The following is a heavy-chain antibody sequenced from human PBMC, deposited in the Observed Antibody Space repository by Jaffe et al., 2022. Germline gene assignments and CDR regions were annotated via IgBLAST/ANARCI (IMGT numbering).Heavy chain of an antibody. D-gene: IGHD3-10*01. CDR1: GFTFSNAW. J-gene: IGHJ4*02. Sequence: EVQLVESGGGLVKPGGSLRLSCAASGFTFSNAWMSWVRQAPGKGLEWVGRIKSKTDGGTTDYAAPVKGRFTISRDDSKNTLYLQMNSLKTEDTAVYYCTTDVTIITMVQGVIIDDYWGQGTLVTVSS. V-gene: IGHV3-15*01. CDR2: IKSKTDGGTT. CDR3: TTDVTIITMVQGVIIDDY.